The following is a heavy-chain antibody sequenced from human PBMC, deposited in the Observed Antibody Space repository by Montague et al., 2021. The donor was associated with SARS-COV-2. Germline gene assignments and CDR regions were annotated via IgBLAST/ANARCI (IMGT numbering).Heavy chain of an antibody. CDR2: IYYSGST. CDR3: ARSTYCSGGSCERALLNY. CDR1: GGSISSSSYY. Sequence: SETLSLTCAVYGGSISSSSYYWGRIRQPPGKGLEWIGSIYYSGSTYQNPSLKSPVTISVDTTKNQFYLKLSSVTAADTAVYYCARSTYCSGGSCERALLNYWGQGTLVTVAS. V-gene: IGHV4-39*01. J-gene: IGHJ4*02. D-gene: IGHD2-15*01.